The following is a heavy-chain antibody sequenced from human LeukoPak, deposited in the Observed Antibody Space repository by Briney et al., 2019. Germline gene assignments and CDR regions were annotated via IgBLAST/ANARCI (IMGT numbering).Heavy chain of an antibody. CDR3: ARDSRSCGSASCYPNYYYGMDV. V-gene: IGHV4-30-4*08. CDR2: IYYSGST. D-gene: IGHD2-2*01. J-gene: IGHJ6*02. CDR1: GGSIRSSYYY. Sequence: PSETLSLTCTVSGGSIRSSYYYWGWIRQPPGKGLEWIGCIYYSGSTYYNPSLKSRVTISVDTSRNQFSLKLTSVTAADTAVYYCARDSRSCGSASCYPNYYYGMDVWGQGTTVIVSS.